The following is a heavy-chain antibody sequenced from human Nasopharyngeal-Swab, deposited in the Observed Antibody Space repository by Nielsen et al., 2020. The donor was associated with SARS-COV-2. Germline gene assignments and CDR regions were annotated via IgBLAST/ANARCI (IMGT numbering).Heavy chain of an antibody. CDR2: IYPGDSDT. Sequence: GESLKLSCWGSGYSFSSYWIGWVRQVPGKGLEWMGVIYPGDSDTRYSPSFQGQVTISADKSISTAYLQWSSLKASDTAMYYCARLRQLADAFDIWGQGTMVTVSS. J-gene: IGHJ3*02. V-gene: IGHV5-51*01. CDR1: GYSFSSYW. D-gene: IGHD6-6*01. CDR3: ARLRQLADAFDI.